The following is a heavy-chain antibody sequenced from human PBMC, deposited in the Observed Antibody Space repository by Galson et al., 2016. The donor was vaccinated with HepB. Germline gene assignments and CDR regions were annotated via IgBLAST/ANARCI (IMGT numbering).Heavy chain of an antibody. J-gene: IGHJ4*02. CDR1: GFTFRSYA. V-gene: IGHV3-21*01. CDR3: ARADSVFDY. Sequence: SLRISCADSGFTFRSYAMNWVRQAPGKGLEWVSSISSSSPYIYYADSVKGRFTISRDNAKNSLYLQMNCLRAEDTAVYYCARADSVFDYWGQGTLVTVSS. CDR2: ISSSSPYI. D-gene: IGHD2-15*01.